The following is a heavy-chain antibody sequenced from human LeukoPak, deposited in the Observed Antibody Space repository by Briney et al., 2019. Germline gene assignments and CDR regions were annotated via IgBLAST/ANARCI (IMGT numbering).Heavy chain of an antibody. CDR3: ARGNGALGPVPPAMAPYYYGLDV. CDR1: GFAFNTYA. D-gene: IGHD2-2*01. J-gene: IGHJ6*02. Sequence: PGRSLRLSCAASGFAFNTYAMHWVRQAPGKGLEWVAVISYDETSTYYADSVKGRFTISRDNSKNTLYLQMNSLRSEDTAVFYCARGNGALGPVPPAMAPYYYGLDVWGQGTTVTVSS. V-gene: IGHV3-30*04. CDR2: ISYDETST.